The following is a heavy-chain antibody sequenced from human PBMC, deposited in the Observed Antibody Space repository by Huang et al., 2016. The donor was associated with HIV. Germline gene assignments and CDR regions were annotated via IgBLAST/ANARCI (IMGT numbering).Heavy chain of an antibody. V-gene: IGHV7-4-1*02. CDR1: GYTFSNYG. Sequence: VQLVQSGSEVKKPGASVKISCRSYGYTFSNYGMTWVRQAPSQGLVWMGWIDSVTIDPTYAQGFGRRFDFALHTSVTTTHLYISNRETEDTAIYYCARDAREKNDTLLKDTWFDFWGQGTQLTVSS. D-gene: IGHD1-1*01. J-gene: IGHJ5*01. CDR3: ARDAREKNDTLLKDTWFDF. CDR2: IDSVTIDP.